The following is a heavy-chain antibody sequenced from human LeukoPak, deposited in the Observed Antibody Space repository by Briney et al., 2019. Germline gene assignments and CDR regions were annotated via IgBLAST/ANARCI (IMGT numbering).Heavy chain of an antibody. J-gene: IGHJ5*02. Sequence: ASVKVSCKASGYTFTTYYMHWVRQAPGQGLQWMGWINPSTGGTKYAENFQGRVTMTRDTSITTAYMELSRLTSDDTGVYYCARQYCGRDCYNPWGQGTLVIVAS. CDR1: GYTFTTYY. V-gene: IGHV1-2*02. CDR3: ARQYCGRDCYNP. CDR2: INPSTGGT. D-gene: IGHD2-21*02.